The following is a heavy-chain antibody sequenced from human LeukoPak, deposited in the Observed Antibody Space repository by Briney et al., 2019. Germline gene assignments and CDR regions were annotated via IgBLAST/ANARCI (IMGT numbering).Heavy chain of an antibody. J-gene: IGHJ5*02. V-gene: IGHV4-34*01. D-gene: IGHD6-13*01. CDR2: INHSGST. CDR1: GGSFSGYY. CDR3: ARWRAAARLYWFDP. Sequence: SETLSLTCAVYGGSFSGYYWGWIRQPPGKGLEWIGEINHSGSTNYNPSLKSRVTISVDTSKNQFSLKLSSVTAADTAVYYCARWRAAARLYWFDPWGQGTLVTVSS.